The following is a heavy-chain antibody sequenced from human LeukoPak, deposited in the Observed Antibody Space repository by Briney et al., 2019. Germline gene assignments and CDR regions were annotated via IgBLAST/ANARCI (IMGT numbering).Heavy chain of an antibody. Sequence: GGSLRLSCAASGFTFSNHAMSWVRQAPGKGLEWVSAISGTGDRTYYADSVKGRFTITRDNAKNTLFLQMNSLSAEDTAVYYCAKGAEYSYAKTWGQGTLVTVSS. V-gene: IGHV3-23*01. CDR1: GFTFSNHA. CDR3: AKGAEYSYAKT. D-gene: IGHD5-18*01. CDR2: ISGTGDRT. J-gene: IGHJ5*02.